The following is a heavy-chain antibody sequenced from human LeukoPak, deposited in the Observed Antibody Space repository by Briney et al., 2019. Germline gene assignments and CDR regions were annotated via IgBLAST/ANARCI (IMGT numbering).Heavy chain of an antibody. CDR2: INPNSCGT. D-gene: IGHD3-10*01. CDR1: GYTFTGYY. V-gene: IGHV1-2*02. CDR3: SRDDPRGWYYFDY. Sequence: GSVKVSCKASGYTFTGYYMHWVRQAPGQGLEWMGWINPNSCGTNYGQKLQGRVNMTKDQSLSNAYTAQSRLRCDDTAVYLRSRDDPRGWYYFDYWGQGTLVTVSS. J-gene: IGHJ4*02.